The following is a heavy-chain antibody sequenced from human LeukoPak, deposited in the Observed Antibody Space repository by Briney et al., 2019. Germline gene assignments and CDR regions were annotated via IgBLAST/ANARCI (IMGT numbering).Heavy chain of an antibody. CDR1: GFTFSGSA. V-gene: IGHV3-73*01. Sequence: GGSLRLSCAASGFTFSGSAMHWVSQASGKGLEWVGRIRSKANSYATAYAASVKGRFTISRDDSKNTAYLQMNSLKTEDTAVYYCTRHVDTAMVIYDYWGQGTLVTVSS. J-gene: IGHJ4*02. CDR3: TRHVDTAMVIYDY. CDR2: IRSKANSYAT. D-gene: IGHD5-18*01.